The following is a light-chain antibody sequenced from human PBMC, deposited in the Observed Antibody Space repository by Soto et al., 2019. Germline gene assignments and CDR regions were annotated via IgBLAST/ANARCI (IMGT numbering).Light chain of an antibody. CDR3: QQRSNWPPLYT. J-gene: IGKJ2*01. Sequence: EIVLTQSPATLSLSPGERATLSCRASQSASSYLAWYQQKPGQAPRLLLYDASNRATGIPARFSGSGSGTDFTLTISSLEPEDFAVYYCQQRSNWPPLYTFGQGTKLEIK. CDR1: QSASSY. CDR2: DAS. V-gene: IGKV3-11*01.